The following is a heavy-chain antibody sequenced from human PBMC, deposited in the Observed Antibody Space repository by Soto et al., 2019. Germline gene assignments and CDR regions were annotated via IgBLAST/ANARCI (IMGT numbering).Heavy chain of an antibody. CDR3: ARRPKRGSYSWCFDY. CDR2: IYYSGSA. CDR1: GGSITSNAYY. V-gene: IGHV4-39*01. D-gene: IGHD1-26*01. J-gene: IGHJ4*02. Sequence: QLQLQESGPGLVKPSETLSLTCTVSGGSITSNAYYWGWIRQPPGKGLEWLGYIYYSGSASYNPSLKSRFTMTVDTSKNQFSLTLSSVPAADTAVYYCARRPKRGSYSWCFDYWGKGTLVTVSS.